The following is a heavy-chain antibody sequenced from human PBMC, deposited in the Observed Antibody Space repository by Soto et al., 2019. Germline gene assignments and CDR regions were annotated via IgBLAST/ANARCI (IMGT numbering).Heavy chain of an antibody. J-gene: IGHJ6*02. CDR2: IIPIFGTA. D-gene: IGHD3-22*01. V-gene: IGHV1-69*13. Sequence: SVKVSCKASGGTFSSYAISWVRQAPGQGLEWMGGIIPIFGTANYAQKFQGRVTITADESTSTAYMELSSLRSEDTAVYYCASLILRRYYYDSSGYSPGVWGQGTTVTVSS. CDR3: ASLILRRYYYDSSGYSPGV. CDR1: GGTFSSYA.